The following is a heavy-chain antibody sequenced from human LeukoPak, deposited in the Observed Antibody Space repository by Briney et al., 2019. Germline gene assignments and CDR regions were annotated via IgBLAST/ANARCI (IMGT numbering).Heavy chain of an antibody. J-gene: IGHJ2*01. V-gene: IGHV3-11*01. D-gene: IGHD6-13*01. CDR1: GFTFSDYY. CDR3: ARDKIAAAGSNYWYFDL. CDR2: ISKSGDSI. Sequence: GGSLRLSCAASGFTFSDYYMSWFRQAPGKGLEWVSYISKSGDSIYYADSVKGRFTISRDNAKNSLYLQMNSLRAGDTALYHCARDKIAAAGSNYWYFDLWGRGTLVTVSS.